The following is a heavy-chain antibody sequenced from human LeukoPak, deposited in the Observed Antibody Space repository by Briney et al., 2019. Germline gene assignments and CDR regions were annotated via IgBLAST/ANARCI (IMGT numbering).Heavy chain of an antibody. V-gene: IGHV3-49*03. Sequence: GGSLRLSCTASGFTFGDYAMSWFRQAPGKGLEWGGFIRSKAYGGTTEYAASVKGRFTISRDDSKSIAYLQMNSLKTEDTAVYYCTRDFTPYYGSGSYYKGTYYFDYWGQGTLVTVSS. D-gene: IGHD3-10*01. CDR2: IRSKAYGGTT. J-gene: IGHJ4*02. CDR1: GFTFGDYA. CDR3: TRDFTPYYGSGSYYKGTYYFDY.